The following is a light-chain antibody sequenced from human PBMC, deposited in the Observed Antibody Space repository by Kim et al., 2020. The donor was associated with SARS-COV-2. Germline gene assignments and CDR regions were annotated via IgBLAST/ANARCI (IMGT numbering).Light chain of an antibody. J-gene: IGLJ2*01. V-gene: IGLV2-23*02. CDR1: TRDVGIYNF. CDR2: EVT. Sequence: GQSITISCTGTTRDVGIYNFVSWYQQHPDRVPKLIIYEVTKRPSGVSQRFSGSKSGNTASLTISGLQSEDEANYYCCSYAGDNVVLFGGGTQLTVL. CDR3: CSYAGDNVVL.